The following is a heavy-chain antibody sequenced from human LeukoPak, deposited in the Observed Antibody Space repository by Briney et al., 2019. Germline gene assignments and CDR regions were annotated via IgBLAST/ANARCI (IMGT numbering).Heavy chain of an antibody. J-gene: IGHJ6*02. V-gene: IGHV1-46*01. Sequence: ASVKVSCKASGYTFTSYYMHWVRQAPGQGLEWMGIINPSGGSTSYAQKFQGRVTMTRDTSTSTVYMELSSLRSEDTAVYYCARDGAITMVRGVRKTKYYYGMDVWGQGTTVTVSS. CDR1: GYTFTSYY. D-gene: IGHD3-10*01. CDR2: INPSGGST. CDR3: ARDGAITMVRGVRKTKYYYGMDV.